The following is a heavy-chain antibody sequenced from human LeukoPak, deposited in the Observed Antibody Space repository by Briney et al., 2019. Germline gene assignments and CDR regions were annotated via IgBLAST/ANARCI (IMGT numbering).Heavy chain of an antibody. CDR1: GFTFSSYW. CDR3: TRMVWRSRPFDY. CDR2: IKEDGSEK. Sequence: GGSLRLSCAASGFTFSSYWMSWVRQAPGKGLEWVANIKEDGSEKYYVDSVKDRFTISRDNAKKSLYLQMNSLRAEDTAVYYCTRMVWRSRPFDYWGQGTLVTVSS. J-gene: IGHJ4*02. V-gene: IGHV3-7*01. D-gene: IGHD3-10*01.